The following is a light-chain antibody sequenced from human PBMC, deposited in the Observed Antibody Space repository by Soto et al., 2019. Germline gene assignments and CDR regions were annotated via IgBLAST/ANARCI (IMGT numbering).Light chain of an antibody. CDR1: SSNIGAGYD. J-gene: IGLJ1*01. CDR2: GNN. Sequence: QSVLTQPPSVSGAPGQRVTISCTASSSNIGAGYDVHWYQRLPGTAPKVLIYGNNNRPSGVPDRFSGAKSGTSASLAITGLQAEDEADYYCQSYDSSLSGSYVFGTGTKLTVL. V-gene: IGLV1-40*01. CDR3: QSYDSSLSGSYV.